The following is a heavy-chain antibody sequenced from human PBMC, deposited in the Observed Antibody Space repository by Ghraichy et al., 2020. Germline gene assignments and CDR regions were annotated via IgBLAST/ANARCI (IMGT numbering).Heavy chain of an antibody. Sequence: SETLSLTCTVSGGSISSYYWSWIRQPPGKGLEWIGYIYYSGSTNYNPSLKSRVTISVDTSKNQFSLKLSSVTAADTAVYYCASDWYSSGWSDYWGQGTLVTVSS. CDR2: IYYSGST. CDR3: ASDWYSSGWSDY. J-gene: IGHJ4*02. V-gene: IGHV4-59*08. D-gene: IGHD6-19*01. CDR1: GGSISSYY.